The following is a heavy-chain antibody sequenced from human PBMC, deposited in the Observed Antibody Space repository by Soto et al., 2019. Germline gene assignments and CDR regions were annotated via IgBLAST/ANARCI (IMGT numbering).Heavy chain of an antibody. CDR3: ARVYPLLTAAGDY. Sequence: EVQLVESGGGLVQPGGSLRLSCAASGFTFSSYSMNWVRQAPGKGLEWVSYISSSSNTIYYADSVKGRFTISRDNARNSLDLQMNSLRAEDTAVYYCARVYPLLTAAGDYWGQGTLVTVSS. J-gene: IGHJ4*02. CDR1: GFTFSSYS. D-gene: IGHD6-13*01. CDR2: ISSSSNTI. V-gene: IGHV3-48*01.